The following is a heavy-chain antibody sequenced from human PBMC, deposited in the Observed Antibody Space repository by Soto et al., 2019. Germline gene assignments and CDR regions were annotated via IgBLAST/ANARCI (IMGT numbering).Heavy chain of an antibody. CDR2: SGSGGSI. J-gene: IGHJ4*02. Sequence: GGSLRLSCAASGFSFSSYGMSWVRRAPGKGLEWVSGSGSGGSIHYADFVKGRFTIFRDNSKNTLYVQMNNLRAEDTGEYYCVKGRGFGGWYAYYFDYWGQGTLVTVSS. D-gene: IGHD6-19*01. V-gene: IGHV3-23*01. CDR3: VKGRGFGGWYAYYFDY. CDR1: GFSFSSYG.